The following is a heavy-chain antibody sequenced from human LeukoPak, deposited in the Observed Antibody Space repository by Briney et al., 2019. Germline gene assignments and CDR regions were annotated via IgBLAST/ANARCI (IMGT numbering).Heavy chain of an antibody. CDR2: IYSGGST. Sequence: GGSLRLSCAASGFTVSNNHMSWVRQAPGKGLEWVSVIYSGGSTYYADSVRGRFTISRDNSNNTLYLQMNSLRAEDTAVYYCASSISSSWYDYWGQGTLVTVSS. V-gene: IGHV3-53*01. CDR3: ASSISSSWYDY. D-gene: IGHD6-13*01. J-gene: IGHJ4*02. CDR1: GFTVSNNH.